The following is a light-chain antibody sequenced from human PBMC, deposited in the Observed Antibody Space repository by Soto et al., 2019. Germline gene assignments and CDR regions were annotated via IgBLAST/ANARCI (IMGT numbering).Light chain of an antibody. CDR2: GAS. CDR3: QQYNNWPPIS. Sequence: MVMAQTPATLSVSPEERATLSCRASQSVSSNLAWYQQKPGQAPRLLIYGASTRATGIPARFSGSGSGTEFTLTISSLQSEDFAVYYCQQYNNWPPISFGQGRRLEV. CDR1: QSVSSN. V-gene: IGKV3-15*01. J-gene: IGKJ5*01.